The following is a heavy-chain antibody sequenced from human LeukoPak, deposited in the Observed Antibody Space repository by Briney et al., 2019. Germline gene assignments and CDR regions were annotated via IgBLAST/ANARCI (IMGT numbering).Heavy chain of an antibody. CDR1: GDSMKSYY. CDR3: AKEREYCSSGSCHYDLDV. D-gene: IGHD2-15*01. Sequence: SETLSLTCTVSGDSMKSYYWTWIRQPPGKGLEWIGYIYYTGSTNYNPSLKSRVTISVDTSKNQFSLKLSSVTAADTAVYYCAKEREYCSSGSCHYDLDVWGQGTTVTVSS. CDR2: IYYTGST. V-gene: IGHV4-59*01. J-gene: IGHJ6*02.